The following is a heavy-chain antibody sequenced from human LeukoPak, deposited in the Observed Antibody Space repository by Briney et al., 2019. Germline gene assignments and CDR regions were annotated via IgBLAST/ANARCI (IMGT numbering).Heavy chain of an antibody. CDR3: AGDYYRSGSYPFDY. J-gene: IGHJ4*02. CDR1: GFTFGTYN. V-gene: IGHV3-48*02. D-gene: IGHD3-10*01. Sequence: PGGSLRLSCAASGFTFGTYNMNWVRQAPGKGLEWVSYISSSTSTMYYAGSVKGRFTISRDNAKNSLYLQMNSLRDEDTAMYCCAGDYYRSGSYPFDYWGQGTLVTVSS. CDR2: ISSSTSTM.